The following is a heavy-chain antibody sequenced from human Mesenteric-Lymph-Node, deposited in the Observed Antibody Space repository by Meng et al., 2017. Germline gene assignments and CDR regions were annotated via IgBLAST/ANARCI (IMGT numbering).Heavy chain of an antibody. J-gene: IGHJ4*02. CDR1: GFTFSSYS. CDR2: IYSGGST. Sequence: GGSLRLSCAASGFTFSSYSMNWVRQAPGKGLEWVSVIYSGGSTYYADSVKGRFTISRDNSKNTLYLQMNSLKTEETAVYYCARISNSGYGDYWGQGTLVTVSS. CDR3: ARISNSGYGDY. D-gene: IGHD5-12*01. V-gene: IGHV3-53*01.